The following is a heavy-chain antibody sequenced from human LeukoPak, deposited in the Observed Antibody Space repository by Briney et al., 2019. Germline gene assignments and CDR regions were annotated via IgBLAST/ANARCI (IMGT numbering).Heavy chain of an antibody. J-gene: IGHJ3*02. Sequence: SETLSLTCAVYGGSFSGYYWSWIRQPPGKGLEWIGEINHSGSTNYNPSLKSRVTISVDTSKNQFSLKLSSVTAADTAVYYCARLGAFDIWGQGTMVTVSS. CDR3: ARLGAFDI. CDR2: INHSGST. V-gene: IGHV4-34*01. CDR1: GGSFSGYY.